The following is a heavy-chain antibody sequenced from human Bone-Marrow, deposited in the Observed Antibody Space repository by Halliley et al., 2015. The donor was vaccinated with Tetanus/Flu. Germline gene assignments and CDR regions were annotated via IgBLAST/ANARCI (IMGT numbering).Heavy chain of an antibody. V-gene: IGHV3-7*03. D-gene: IGHD6-6*01. J-gene: IGHJ6*02. Sequence: GREDHYVPYVKGRFPISRDNAKSSVYLQRNSLRDEDTAVYYCARDQYRRTGGFDGMDVWGQGTTVTVSS. CDR2: GRED. CDR3: ARDQYRRTGGFDGMDV.